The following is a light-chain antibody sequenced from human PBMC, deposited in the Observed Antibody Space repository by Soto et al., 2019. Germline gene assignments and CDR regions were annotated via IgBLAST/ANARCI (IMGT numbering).Light chain of an antibody. V-gene: IGKV1-9*01. J-gene: IGKJ4*01. Sequence: DIQLTQSPSFLSASVGDRVTITCRASQDSRSFLAWYQQKPGKAPKLLIYGASALQSGVPSRFSGSGSGTEFTLAISSLQPEDFATYYCQQFNSYPLTCGGGTKVEF. CDR1: QDSRSF. CDR2: GAS. CDR3: QQFNSYPLT.